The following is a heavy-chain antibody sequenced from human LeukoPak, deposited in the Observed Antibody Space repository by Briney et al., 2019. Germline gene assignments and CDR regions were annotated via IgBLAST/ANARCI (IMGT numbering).Heavy chain of an antibody. CDR2: IYYSGST. CDR3: ARERGYYDSSGGNFDF. Sequence: SQSLSLTCTVSGGSISSYYWSWIRQPPGKGLEWIGYIYYSGSTNYNPSLKSRVTISVDTSKNQFSLKLSSVTAAYTAVYYCARERGYYDSSGGNFDFWGQGTLVTVSS. D-gene: IGHD3-22*01. V-gene: IGHV4-59*01. CDR1: GGSISSYY. J-gene: IGHJ4*02.